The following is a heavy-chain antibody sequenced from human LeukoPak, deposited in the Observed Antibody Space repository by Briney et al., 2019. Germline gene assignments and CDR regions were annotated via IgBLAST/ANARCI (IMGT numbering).Heavy chain of an antibody. CDR3: ARSWRFCSGDSCYPIDY. V-gene: IGHV1-8*03. D-gene: IGHD2-15*01. J-gene: IGHJ4*02. CDR2: MNPNSGNT. Sequence: ASVKVSCKASGYTFTSYDINWVRQATGHGPQWMGWMNPNSGNTGYAQKFQGRVAITRNISISTAYMELSSLRSEDTAVYYCARSWRFCSGDSCYPIDYWGQGTLVTVSS. CDR1: GYTFTSYD.